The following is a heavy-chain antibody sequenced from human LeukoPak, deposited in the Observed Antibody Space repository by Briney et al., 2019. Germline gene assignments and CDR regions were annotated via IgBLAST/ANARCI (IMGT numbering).Heavy chain of an antibody. CDR1: GFTVSSNY. J-gene: IGHJ4*02. D-gene: IGHD4-17*01. V-gene: IGHV3-66*01. Sequence: GGSLRLSCAASGFTVSSNYMSWVRQAPGKGLEWVSVIYTGGSTYYADSVKGRFTISRDNAKNTLYLQMNSLRAEDTAVYYCARWTDYGRYFDYWGQGTLVTVSS. CDR3: ARWTDYGRYFDY. CDR2: IYTGGST.